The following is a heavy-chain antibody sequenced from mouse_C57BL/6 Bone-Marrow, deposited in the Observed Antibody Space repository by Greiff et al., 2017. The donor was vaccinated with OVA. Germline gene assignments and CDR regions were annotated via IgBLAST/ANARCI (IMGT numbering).Heavy chain of an antibody. Sequence: VQLQQSGAELVRPGASVTLSCKASGYTFTDYEMHWVKQTPVHVLEWIGAIDPETGGTAYNQKFKGKAILTADKSSSTAYMELRSLTSEDSAVYYCTRDGYYRGFAYWGQGTLVTVSA. J-gene: IGHJ3*01. CDR2: IDPETGGT. CDR3: TRDGYYRGFAY. D-gene: IGHD2-3*01. CDR1: GYTFTDYE. V-gene: IGHV1-15*01.